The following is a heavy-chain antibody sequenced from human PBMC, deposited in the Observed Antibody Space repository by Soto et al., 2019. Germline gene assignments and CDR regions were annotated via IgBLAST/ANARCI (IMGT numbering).Heavy chain of an antibody. V-gene: IGHV3-30-3*01. CDR1: GFLFNTYA. J-gene: IGHJ6*02. CDR2: MSHDGSST. D-gene: IGHD3-9*01. Sequence: QVQLVDSGGGVVQPGRSLRLSCTTSGFLFNTYAMHWVRQAPGKGLEWVAVMSHDGSSTYYADSVTGRFTISRDNSKNTLYLQMNSLRTEDTAVYYCARPGSGYDVLTGHYFYYYHAMDVWGQGTTVTVSS. CDR3: ARPGSGYDVLTGHYFYYYHAMDV.